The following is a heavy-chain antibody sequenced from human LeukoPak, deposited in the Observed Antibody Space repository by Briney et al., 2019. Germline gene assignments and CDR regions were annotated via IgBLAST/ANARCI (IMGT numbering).Heavy chain of an antibody. Sequence: PGGSLRLSCAASGFTFSNYAMHWVRQAPGKGLEWVTFIRYDGSNKYYADSVKGRFTISRDNSKNTLYLQMNSLRAEDTAVYYCAKYRPMVRGVIDYWGQGTLVTVSS. D-gene: IGHD3-10*01. CDR3: AKYRPMVRGVIDY. J-gene: IGHJ4*02. CDR2: IRYDGSNK. V-gene: IGHV3-30*02. CDR1: GFTFSNYA.